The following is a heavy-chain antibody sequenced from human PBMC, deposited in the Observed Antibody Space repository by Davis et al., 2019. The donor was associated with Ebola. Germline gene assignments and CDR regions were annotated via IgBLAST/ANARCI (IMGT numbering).Heavy chain of an antibody. Sequence: AASVKVSCKASGYTFTSYGITWVRQAPGQGLEWMGIINPSGGSTSYAQKFQGRVTMTRDTSTSTVYMELSSLRSEDTAVYYCARTDSGSYYFDYWGQGTLVTVSS. CDR2: INPSGGST. CDR1: GYTFTSYG. D-gene: IGHD1-26*01. J-gene: IGHJ4*02. V-gene: IGHV1-46*01. CDR3: ARTDSGSYYFDY.